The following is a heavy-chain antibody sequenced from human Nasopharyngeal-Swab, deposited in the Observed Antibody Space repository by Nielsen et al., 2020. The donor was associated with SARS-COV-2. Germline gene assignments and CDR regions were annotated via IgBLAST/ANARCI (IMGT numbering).Heavy chain of an antibody. D-gene: IGHD2-15*01. Sequence: WIRQPPGKGLEWIGEINHSGSTNYNPSLKSRVTISVDTSKNQFSLKLSSVTAADTAVYYCARVVVGAAPFLYYYYYMDVWGKGTTVTVSS. CDR3: ARVVVGAAPFLYYYYYMDV. V-gene: IGHV4-34*01. CDR2: INHSGST. J-gene: IGHJ6*03.